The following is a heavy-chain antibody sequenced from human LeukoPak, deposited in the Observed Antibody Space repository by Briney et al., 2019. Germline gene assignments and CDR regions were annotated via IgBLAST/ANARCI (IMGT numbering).Heavy chain of an antibody. Sequence: PSETLSLTCTVSGGSISSYYWSWFRQPPGKGLEWIGYIYYSGSTNYNPSLKSRVTISVDTSKNQFSLKLSSVTAADTAVYYCARDTAMVDYAFDIWGQGTMVTVSS. CDR3: ARDTAMVDYAFDI. J-gene: IGHJ3*02. CDR1: GGSISSYY. V-gene: IGHV4-59*01. D-gene: IGHD5-18*01. CDR2: IYYSGST.